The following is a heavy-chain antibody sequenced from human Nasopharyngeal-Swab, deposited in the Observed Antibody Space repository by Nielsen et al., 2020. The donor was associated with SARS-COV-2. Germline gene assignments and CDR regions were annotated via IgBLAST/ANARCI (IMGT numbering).Heavy chain of an antibody. D-gene: IGHD3-16*02. CDR3: ARDLITFGGVIAQGY. CDR1: GFTFSSYS. V-gene: IGHV3-33*08. J-gene: IGHJ4*02. CDR2: IWYDGSNK. Sequence: GESLKISCAASGFTFSSYSMNWVRQAPGKGLEWVAVIWYDGSNKYYADSVKGRFTISRDNSKNTLYLQMNSLRAEDTAVYYCARDLITFGGVIAQGYWGQGTLVTVSS.